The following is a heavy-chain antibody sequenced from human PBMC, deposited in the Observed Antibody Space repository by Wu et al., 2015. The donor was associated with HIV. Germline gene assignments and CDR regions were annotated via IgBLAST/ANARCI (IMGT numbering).Heavy chain of an antibody. V-gene: IGHV1-69*05. D-gene: IGHD2-15*01. Sequence: QVQLVQSGAEVKKPGSSVKVSCKASGGTFSSYAISWVRQAPGQGLEWMGGIIPIFGTANYAQKFQGRVTMTRDTSTSTLYMELSSLRSEDTAVYYCARGVVAATDDAFDIWGQGTMVTVSS. CDR3: ARGVVAATDDAFDI. J-gene: IGHJ3*02. CDR2: IIPIFGTA. CDR1: GGTFSSYA.